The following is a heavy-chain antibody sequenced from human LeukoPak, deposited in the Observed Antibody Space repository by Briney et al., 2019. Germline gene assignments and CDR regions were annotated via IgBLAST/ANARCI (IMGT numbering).Heavy chain of an antibody. D-gene: IGHD3-3*02. J-gene: IGHJ4*02. CDR2: IGGEKSGSWT. V-gene: IGHV3-23*01. CDR1: GFTFNNYP. CDR3: ARAGVISGWDY. Sequence: GGSLRLSCTASGFTFNNYPMGWVRQAPGKGLEWLSAIGGEKSGSWTKSADSVKGRFTISRDNSENTLYLQMDSLTVEDTAVYYCARAGVISGWDYWGQGVLVTVSS.